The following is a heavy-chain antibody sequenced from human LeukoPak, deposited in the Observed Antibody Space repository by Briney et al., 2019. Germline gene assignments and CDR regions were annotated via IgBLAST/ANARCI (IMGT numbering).Heavy chain of an antibody. CDR3: ARGGGGEYLDWFDF. D-gene: IGHD4-17*01. CDR2: MNPNTGNT. V-gene: IGHV1-8*02. J-gene: IGHJ5*01. CDR1: GGTFSSYA. Sequence: GASVKVSCKASGGTFSSYAISWVRQAPGQGLEWMGWMNPNTGNTGYAQNLQGRVTMTRTNSITTAYMELSSLTSDDTAVYYCARGGGGEYLDWFDFWGQGTLVIVSS.